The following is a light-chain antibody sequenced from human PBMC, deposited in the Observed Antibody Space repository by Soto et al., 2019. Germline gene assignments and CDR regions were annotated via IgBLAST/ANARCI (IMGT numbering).Light chain of an antibody. V-gene: IGKV1-8*01. Sequence: GDRVTITCRASQSISSWLAWYQQKPGKAPNLLIYAASSLQSGVPSRFSGSGSGTDFTLTISCLQSEDFATYYCQQYYSYPLTFGGGTKVDIK. CDR1: QSISSW. J-gene: IGKJ4*01. CDR3: QQYYSYPLT. CDR2: AAS.